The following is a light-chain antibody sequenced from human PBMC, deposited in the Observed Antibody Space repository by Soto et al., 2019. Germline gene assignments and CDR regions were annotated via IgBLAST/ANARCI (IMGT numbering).Light chain of an antibody. Sequence: EIVLTQSPGTLSLSPGEGATVSCRASQSVNSNLLAWFQQKPGQAPRLLIHDASRRATGIPDRFSGSGSGTDFTLSISRLEPDDFAVYYCHQYVSSPLTFGQGTKLEIK. J-gene: IGKJ2*01. CDR2: DAS. CDR1: QSVNSNL. CDR3: HQYVSSPLT. V-gene: IGKV3-20*01.